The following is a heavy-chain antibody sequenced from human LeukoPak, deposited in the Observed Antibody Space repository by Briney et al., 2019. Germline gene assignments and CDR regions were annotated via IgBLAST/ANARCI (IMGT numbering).Heavy chain of an antibody. CDR2: INPNSGGT. Sequence: ASVKVSCKASGYTFTGYYMHWVRQAPGQGLEWMGWINPNSGGTNYAQKFQGRVTMTEDTSTDTAYMELSSLRSEDTAVYYCATVGVDSSGWYVWGQGTLVTVSS. CDR3: ATVGVDSSGWYV. CDR1: GYTFTGYY. V-gene: IGHV1-2*02. J-gene: IGHJ4*02. D-gene: IGHD6-19*01.